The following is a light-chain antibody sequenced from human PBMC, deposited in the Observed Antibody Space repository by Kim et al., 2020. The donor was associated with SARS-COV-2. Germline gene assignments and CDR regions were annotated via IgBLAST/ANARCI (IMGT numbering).Light chain of an antibody. CDR3: QSYDNSLSAVV. CDR2: DSN. V-gene: IGLV1-40*01. CDR1: TSNIGSGFA. J-gene: IGLJ2*01. Sequence: QRVTIAGTGRTSNIGSGFAVHWYQHLPRTAPNLLIYDSNRRPSGVPDRFSGSKSDTSASLTITGLQAEDEADYYCQSYDNSLSAVVFGGGTQLTVL.